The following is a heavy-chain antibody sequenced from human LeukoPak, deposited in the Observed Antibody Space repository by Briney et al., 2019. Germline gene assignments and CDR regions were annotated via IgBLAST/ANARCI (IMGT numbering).Heavy chain of an antibody. Sequence: GGSLRLSCAASGFTFSSYSMSWVRQAPGKGLEWVANINQDGSEKYYVDSVKGRFTISRDTAKNSLYLQMSSLRAEDTAVYYCARESHNYYDSSGYYLYYYYMDVWGKGTTVTVSS. D-gene: IGHD3-22*01. V-gene: IGHV3-7*01. CDR1: GFTFSSYS. CDR2: INQDGSEK. J-gene: IGHJ6*03. CDR3: ARESHNYYDSSGYYLYYYYMDV.